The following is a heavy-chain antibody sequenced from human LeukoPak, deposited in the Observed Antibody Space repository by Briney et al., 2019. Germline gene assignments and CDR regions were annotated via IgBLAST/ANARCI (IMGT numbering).Heavy chain of an antibody. CDR2: VNHRGDT. CDR1: GGSITGYY. D-gene: IGHD1-1*01. Sequence: SETLSLTCAVYGGSITGYYWSWIRQSPGEGLQWIAEVNHRGDTNYNPSVKGRVTISVDTSKNQFSLKVTSLTAADTAVYYCARGPTISETGYFDYWGQGTLVTVSS. J-gene: IGHJ4*03. CDR3: ARGPTISETGYFDY. V-gene: IGHV4-34*01.